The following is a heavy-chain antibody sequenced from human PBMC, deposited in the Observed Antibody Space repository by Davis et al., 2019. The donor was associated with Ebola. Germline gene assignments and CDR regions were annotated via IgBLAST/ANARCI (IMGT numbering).Heavy chain of an antibody. CDR2: INPNNGAT. V-gene: IGHV1-2*02. Sequence: ASVKVSCKASGYIFTGYYMHWVRQAPGQGLEWMGWINPNNGATNYAQKFQGRVTMTRDTSISTASMELKSLRSDDTAVYYCARVLLTTVTPRAEYFQHWGQGTQVTVSS. CDR1: GYIFTGYY. J-gene: IGHJ1*01. CDR3: ARVLLTTVTPRAEYFQH. D-gene: IGHD4-17*01.